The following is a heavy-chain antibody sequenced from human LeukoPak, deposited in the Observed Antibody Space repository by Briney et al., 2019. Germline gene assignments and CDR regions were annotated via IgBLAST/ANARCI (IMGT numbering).Heavy chain of an antibody. J-gene: IGHJ4*02. CDR1: GYSFTTYW. CDR2: IYPGDSDT. CDR3: ARTYCGGDCFYSYFDY. D-gene: IGHD2-21*02. V-gene: IGHV5-51*01. Sequence: GESLKISCKGSGYSFTTYWIGWVRQMPGKGLEWVGIIYPGDSDTSYSPSFQGQVTTSADKSISTAYLQWSSLKASDTAMYYCARTYCGGDCFYSYFDYWGQGTLVTVSS.